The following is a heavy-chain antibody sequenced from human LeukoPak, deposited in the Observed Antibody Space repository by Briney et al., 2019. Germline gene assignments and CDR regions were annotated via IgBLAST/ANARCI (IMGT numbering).Heavy chain of an antibody. J-gene: IGHJ5*02. Sequence: ASVKVSCKASGYTFTSYDINGVRQATGQGLEWMGWMNPNSGNTGYAQKFQGRVTMTRNTSISTAYMELSSLRSEDTAVYYCARVAAAAGDWFDPWGQGTLVTVSS. CDR1: GYTFTSYD. D-gene: IGHD6-13*01. V-gene: IGHV1-8*01. CDR2: MNPNSGNT. CDR3: ARVAAAAGDWFDP.